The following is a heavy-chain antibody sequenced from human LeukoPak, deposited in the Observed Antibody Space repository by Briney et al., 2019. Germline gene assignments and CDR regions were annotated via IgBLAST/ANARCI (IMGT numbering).Heavy chain of an antibody. CDR1: GGSISIYS. V-gene: IGHV4-59*08. CDR2: IYYSGSANSGST. J-gene: IGHJ4*02. CDR3: ARRAAALDY. D-gene: IGHD6-13*01. Sequence: SETLSLTCAVSGGSISIYSWSWIRQPPGKGLEWLGCIYYSGSANSGSTNYNPSLSSRITMSVDTSKNQFSLKLNSVTAADTAVYYCARRAAALDYWGQGTLVTVSS.